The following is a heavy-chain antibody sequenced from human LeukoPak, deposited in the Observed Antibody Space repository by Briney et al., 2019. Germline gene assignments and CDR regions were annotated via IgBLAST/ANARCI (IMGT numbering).Heavy chain of an antibody. D-gene: IGHD2-15*01. V-gene: IGHV3-21*01. CDR3: ARVYCSGGSCYPGYSN. CDR1: GFTFSSYS. J-gene: IGHJ4*02. CDR2: ISSSSSYI. Sequence: PGGSLRLSCVASGFTFSSYSMNWVRQAPGKGLEWVSSISSSSSYIYYADSVKGRFTISRDNAKNSLYLQMNSLRAEDTAVYYCARVYCSGGSCYPGYSNWGQGTLVTVSS.